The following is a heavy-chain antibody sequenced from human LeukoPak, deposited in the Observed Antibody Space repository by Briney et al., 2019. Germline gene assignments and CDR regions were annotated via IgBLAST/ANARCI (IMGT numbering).Heavy chain of an antibody. CDR3: TRGYWFDP. V-gene: IGHV3-15*01. CDR1: GLTFSNAW. CDR2: IKSKTDGGTT. Sequence: GGSLRLSCAASGLTFSNAWMSWVRKAPGRGLEWVGRIKSKTDGGTTDYAALVKCRLTISSDAAQNTLNLQMNSLKTEDTAVYYCTRGYWFDPWGQGTLVTVSS. J-gene: IGHJ5*02. D-gene: IGHD3-10*01.